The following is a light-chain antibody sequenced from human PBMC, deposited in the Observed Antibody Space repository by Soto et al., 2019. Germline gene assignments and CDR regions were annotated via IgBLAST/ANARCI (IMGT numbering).Light chain of an antibody. J-gene: IGKJ4*01. CDR3: QQYTSWPLT. CDR2: GAS. Sequence: EIVMTQSPATLSMSPGERATLSCRASQSVSSNLAWFQQKPGQAPRLLVYGASTRATGLPARFSGSGSGTEFTLTISSLQSEDLAVYYCQQYTSWPLTFGGGTKVDIK. CDR1: QSVSSN. V-gene: IGKV3-15*01.